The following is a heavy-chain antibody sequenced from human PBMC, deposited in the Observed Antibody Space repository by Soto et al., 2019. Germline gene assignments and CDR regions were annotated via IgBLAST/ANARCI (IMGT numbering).Heavy chain of an antibody. V-gene: IGHV3-30-3*01. CDR2: ISYDGSNK. Sequence: QVQLVESGGGVVQPGRSLRLSCAASGFTFSSYAMHWVRQAPGKGLEWVAVISYDGSNKYYADSVKGRFTISRDNSKKTRYLQMNSLRAEDTAVYYCARPLWRDDYNWGYFDLWGRGTLVTVSS. CDR1: GFTFSSYA. D-gene: IGHD4-4*01. J-gene: IGHJ2*01. CDR3: ARPLWRDDYNWGYFDL.